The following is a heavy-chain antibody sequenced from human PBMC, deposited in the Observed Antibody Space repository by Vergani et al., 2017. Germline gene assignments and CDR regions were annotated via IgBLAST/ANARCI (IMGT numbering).Heavy chain of an antibody. V-gene: IGHV3-21*04. CDR1: GFTFSSYS. J-gene: IGHJ6*02. CDR3: AVGETYSSGWYYGVDF. Sequence: EVQLVESGGGLVKPGGSLRLSCAASGFTFSSYSMNWVRQAPGKGLEWVSCISSSSSYKYYADSVKGRFTNSRDNAKNSLYLQKNSLRAEDTAVYYCAVGETYSSGWYYGVDFWDQGTTVTVSS. D-gene: IGHD6-19*01. CDR2: ISSSSSYK.